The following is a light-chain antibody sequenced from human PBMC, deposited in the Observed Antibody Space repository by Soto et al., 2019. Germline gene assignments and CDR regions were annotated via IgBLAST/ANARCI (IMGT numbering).Light chain of an antibody. Sequence: IQMSQSPSTLSACVGDRVSINCRASQSISAWLAWYQQRPGKAPRLLIYKASTLEIGVPSRFSGSGSGTEFTLTISSLQPDDVAIYYCQQYNDYSWTFGQGTKVDIK. CDR3: QQYNDYSWT. CDR1: QSISAW. V-gene: IGKV1-5*03. J-gene: IGKJ1*01. CDR2: KAS.